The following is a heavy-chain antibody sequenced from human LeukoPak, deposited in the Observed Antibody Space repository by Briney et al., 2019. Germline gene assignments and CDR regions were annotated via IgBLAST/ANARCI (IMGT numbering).Heavy chain of an antibody. CDR3: ARDFYGSGSYRTDAFDI. D-gene: IGHD3-10*01. Sequence: SETLSLTCTVSGGSISSYYWSWIRQPPGKGLEWIGYIYYSGSTNYNPSLKSRVTISVDTSKNQFSLKLSSVTAADTAVYYCARDFYGSGSYRTDAFDIWGQGTMVTVSS. J-gene: IGHJ3*02. V-gene: IGHV4-59*01. CDR1: GGSISSYY. CDR2: IYYSGST.